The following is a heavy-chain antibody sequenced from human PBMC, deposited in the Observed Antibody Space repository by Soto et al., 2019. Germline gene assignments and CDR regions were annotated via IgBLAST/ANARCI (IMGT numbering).Heavy chain of an antibody. CDR2: INPNSGGT. CDR3: ARDRCSGGSCPLIDPFDI. D-gene: IGHD2-15*01. J-gene: IGHJ3*02. V-gene: IGHV1-2*04. Sequence: QVQLVQSGAEVKKPGASVKVSCKASGYTFTGYYMHWVRQAPGQGLEWMGWINPNSGGTNYAQKFQGWVTMTRDTSISTAYMELSRLRSDDTAVYYCARDRCSGGSCPLIDPFDIWGQGTMVTVSS. CDR1: GYTFTGYY.